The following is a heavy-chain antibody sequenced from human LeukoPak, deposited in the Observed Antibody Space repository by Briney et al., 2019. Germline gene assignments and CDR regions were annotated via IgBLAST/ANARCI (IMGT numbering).Heavy chain of an antibody. CDR2: IYYSGNT. J-gene: IGHJ5*02. CDR3: ARDFSGYGFNWFDP. V-gene: IGHV4-30-4*01. Sequence: SQTLSLTCTVSGGSISSGDSYWNWIRQPPGKGLEWIGSIYYSGNTYYNPSLKSRVTIAVDTSKSQFSLLLNSVTAADTAVYYCARDFSGYGFNWFDPWGQGALVTVSS. CDR1: GGSISSGDSY. D-gene: IGHD5-12*01.